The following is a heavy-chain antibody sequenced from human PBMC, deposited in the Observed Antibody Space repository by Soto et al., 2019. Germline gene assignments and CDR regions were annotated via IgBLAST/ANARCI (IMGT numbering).Heavy chain of an antibody. J-gene: IGHJ3*02. CDR2: ISGSGDST. D-gene: IGHD2-15*01. V-gene: IGHV3-23*01. Sequence: LRLSCAASGFSFTNYVMNWVRQTPGKGLEWVSTISGSGDSTYYTDSVKGRFTISRDNSKSTLFLQMNSLRADDTAVYYCVMGAVAATSSCGAFDIWGQGTMVTVSS. CDR1: GFSFTNYV. CDR3: VMGAVAATSSCGAFDI.